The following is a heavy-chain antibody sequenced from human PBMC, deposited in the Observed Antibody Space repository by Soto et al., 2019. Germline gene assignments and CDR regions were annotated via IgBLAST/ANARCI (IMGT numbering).Heavy chain of an antibody. J-gene: IGHJ6*02. V-gene: IGHV1-8*01. CDR3: AREGVRGMDV. D-gene: IGHD3-16*01. CDR1: GYTFTSYD. Sequence: QVQLVQSGAEVKKPGASVKVSCKASGYTFTSYDINWVRQATGQGLEWMGWMNPNSANTGYAQKFQGRVTMTRNTTLTTAYIELSRLRSEDTAVFYSAREGVRGMDVWGQGTTVTVSS. CDR2: MNPNSANT.